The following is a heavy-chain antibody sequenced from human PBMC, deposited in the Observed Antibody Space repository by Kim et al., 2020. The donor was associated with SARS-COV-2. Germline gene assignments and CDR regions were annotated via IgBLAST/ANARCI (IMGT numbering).Heavy chain of an antibody. D-gene: IGHD3-16*02. CDR2: ISTDSGYT. J-gene: IGHJ4*02. V-gene: IGHV1-18*01. Sequence: ASVKVSCKTSGYTFTTYGLSWVRQAPGQGLEWMGWISTDSGYTKYAQKFQDRVTLTKDTSTSTAYMELRSLISDDTAVYFCARDRDYRFYVWGQGTLVTV. CDR3: ARDRDYRFYV. CDR1: GYTFTTYG.